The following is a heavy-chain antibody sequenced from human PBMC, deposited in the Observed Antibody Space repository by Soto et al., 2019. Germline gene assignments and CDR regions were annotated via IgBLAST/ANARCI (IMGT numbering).Heavy chain of an antibody. CDR3: ARDWNHDVDY. CDR2: IRSKPNGHAT. CDR1: GFTFSESA. V-gene: IGHV3-73*02. D-gene: IGHD1-1*01. J-gene: IGHJ4*02. Sequence: EVQLVESGGGLVQPGGSLKLSCEASGFTFSESAVNWVRQASGKGLEWVGHIRSKPNGHATEYAASVKGRFTISRDDSKNTAYLQMASLKSDDTAVYYCARDWNHDVDYWGQGTLVTVSS.